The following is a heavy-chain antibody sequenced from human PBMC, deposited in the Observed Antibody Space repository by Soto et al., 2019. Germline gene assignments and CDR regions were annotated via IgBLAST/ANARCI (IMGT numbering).Heavy chain of an antibody. Sequence: SETLSLTCTVSGGSVRDGSYYWAWLRQPPGKGLEWIGHIYHSGSTIYNPSLKSRVTISIDTSKSQFSLNLNSMTAADTAVYYCAGYNWNYYFDPWGQGTLVTVPQ. CDR1: GGSVRDGSYY. V-gene: IGHV4-61*01. CDR2: IYHSGST. CDR3: AGYNWNYYFDP. J-gene: IGHJ5*02. D-gene: IGHD1-7*01.